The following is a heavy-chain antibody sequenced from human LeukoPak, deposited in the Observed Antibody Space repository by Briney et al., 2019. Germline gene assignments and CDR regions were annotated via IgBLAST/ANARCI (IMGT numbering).Heavy chain of an antibody. J-gene: IGHJ4*02. Sequence: SGGSLRLSCAASGFTFSSYSMNWVRQAPGKGLEWVSSISSSSSYIYYADSVKGRFTISRDNSKNTLYLQMNSLRAEDTAVYYCAKAMVRGVMGSYYFDYWGQGTLVTVSS. V-gene: IGHV3-21*04. CDR1: GFTFSSYS. CDR3: AKAMVRGVMGSYYFDY. CDR2: ISSSSSYI. D-gene: IGHD3-10*01.